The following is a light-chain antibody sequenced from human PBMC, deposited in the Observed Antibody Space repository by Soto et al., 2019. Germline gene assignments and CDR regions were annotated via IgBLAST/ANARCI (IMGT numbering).Light chain of an antibody. Sequence: EIVLTQSPGTLSLSPGERATLSCRASQSVSGTYLAWYQQTPGRAPRLLIYVASTRATGIPDRFSGSGSGTSFTLTISRVEREAFAVYDCQQDGTLPNSFGRGKKVDVK. CDR3: QQDGTLPNS. CDR1: QSVSGTY. V-gene: IGKV3-20*01. J-gene: IGKJ3*01. CDR2: VAS.